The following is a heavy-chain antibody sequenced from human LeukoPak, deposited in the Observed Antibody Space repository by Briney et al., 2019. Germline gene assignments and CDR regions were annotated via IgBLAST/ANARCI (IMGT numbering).Heavy chain of an antibody. CDR2: IYYSGST. V-gene: IGHV4-39*07. Sequence: SETLSLTCTVSGGSISSYYWGWIRQPPGKGLEWIGSIYYSGSTYYNPSLKSRVTISVDTSKNQFSLKLSSVTAADTAVYYCARVRQSLYDSSGSYWFDPWGQGTLVTVSS. J-gene: IGHJ5*02. D-gene: IGHD3-22*01. CDR3: ARVRQSLYDSSGSYWFDP. CDR1: GGSISSYY.